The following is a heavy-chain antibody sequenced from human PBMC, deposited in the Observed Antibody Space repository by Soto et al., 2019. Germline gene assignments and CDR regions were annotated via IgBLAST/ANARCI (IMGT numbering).Heavy chain of an antibody. V-gene: IGHV1-18*04. CDR3: ARDSPNRLLWVGLGWFDP. J-gene: IGHJ5*02. Sequence: QVQLVQSGAEVKKPGASVKVSCKASGYTFTSYGISWVRQAPGQGLEWMGWISAYNGNTNYAQKLQGRVTMTTDTSTSTAYMELRSLRSDDTAVYYCARDSPNRLLWVGLGWFDPWGQGTLVTISS. CDR2: ISAYNGNT. D-gene: IGHD3-10*01. CDR1: GYTFTSYG.